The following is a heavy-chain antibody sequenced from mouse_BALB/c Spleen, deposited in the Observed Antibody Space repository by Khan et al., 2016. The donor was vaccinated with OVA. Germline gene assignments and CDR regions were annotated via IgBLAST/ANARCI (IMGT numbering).Heavy chain of an antibody. Sequence: QVQLQQPGAELVRPGASVKLSCKASGYTFTSYWINWVKQRPGQGLEWFGDIYPSDSYTNYNQKFRDKATLTVDKSSSTAYMQLNSPTSEDSAVYYFARGDPGNFNFGGKGPTLTVSS. J-gene: IGHJ2*01. D-gene: IGHD2-13*01. CDR2: IYPSDSYT. CDR3: ARGDPGNFNF. V-gene: IGHV1-69*02. CDR1: GYTFTSYW.